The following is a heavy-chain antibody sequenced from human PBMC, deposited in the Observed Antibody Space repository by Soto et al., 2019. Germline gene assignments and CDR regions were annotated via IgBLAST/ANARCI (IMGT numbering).Heavy chain of an antibody. CDR3: ARVSYYSGWV. J-gene: IGHJ4*02. CDR1: WDSVSSTSTA. D-gene: IGHD6-19*01. V-gene: IGHV6-1*01. CDR2: TYDRSNWYS. Sequence: HVQLQQSGPGLVQPSQTLSLTCAISWDSVSSTSTAWSWIRQSPSRGLEWLGRTYDRSNWYSDYSVSVKSRITIHAKTSKNQFYLQLKSVTHEDTAVSYCARVSYYSGWVWCQGTLVTVSS.